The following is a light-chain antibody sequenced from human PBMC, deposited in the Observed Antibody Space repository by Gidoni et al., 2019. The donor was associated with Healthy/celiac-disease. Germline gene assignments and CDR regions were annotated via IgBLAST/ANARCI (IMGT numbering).Light chain of an antibody. CDR2: WAS. CDR1: QSVLYSSNNKNY. V-gene: IGKV4-1*01. Sequence: DIVMTQSPDSLAVSLGERATINCKSSQSVLYSSNNKNYLAWYQQKAGQPPKLLIYWASTLESGVPDRFSGSGSGTDFTLTISSLQAEDVAVYYCQQYDSTPRTFGQGTKVEIK. CDR3: QQYDSTPRT. J-gene: IGKJ1*01.